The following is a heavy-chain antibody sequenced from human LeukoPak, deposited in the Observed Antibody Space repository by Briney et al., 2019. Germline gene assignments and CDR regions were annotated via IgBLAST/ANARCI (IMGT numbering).Heavy chain of an antibody. V-gene: IGHV4-31*03. Sequence: PSQTLSLTCTVSGGSISSGGYYWRWIPQHPGKGLEWIGYIYYSGSTYSNPSLKSRVTISVDTSKNQFSLNLSSVTAADTAVYYCARYCSSTNCYKGGFDPWGQGTLVTVSS. CDR1: GGSISSGGYY. CDR2: IYYSGST. D-gene: IGHD2-2*02. CDR3: ARYCSSTNCYKGGFDP. J-gene: IGHJ5*02.